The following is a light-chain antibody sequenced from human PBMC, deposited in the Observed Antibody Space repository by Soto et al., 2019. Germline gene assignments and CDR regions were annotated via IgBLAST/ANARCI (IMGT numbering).Light chain of an antibody. V-gene: IGKV1-9*01. CDR3: QQLNSYPLT. J-gene: IGKJ4*01. CDR2: AAS. CDR1: QGISSY. Sequence: IQLTQSPSSLSASVGDRVTITCRANQGISSYLAWYQQKPGKAPNLLIYAASTLQGGVPSRFSGSGSGTDFTLTISSLQPEDFATYYCQQLNSYPLTFGGGTKVEIK.